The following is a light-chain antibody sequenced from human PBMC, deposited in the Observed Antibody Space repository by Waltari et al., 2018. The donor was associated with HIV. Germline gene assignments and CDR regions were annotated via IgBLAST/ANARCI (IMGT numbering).Light chain of an antibody. CDR3: SSYAGNYNLV. Sequence: QSALTQPHYAVGSPGQSVTISCTGSSSDIGGYDFVTWFQQHPGKAPKLVIYDVYKRPSGVPDRFSGSKSGNTASLTGSGLQAEDEAYYHCSSYAGNYNLVFGGGTKLTVL. CDR1: SSDIGGYDF. V-gene: IGLV2-8*01. J-gene: IGLJ3*02. CDR2: DVY.